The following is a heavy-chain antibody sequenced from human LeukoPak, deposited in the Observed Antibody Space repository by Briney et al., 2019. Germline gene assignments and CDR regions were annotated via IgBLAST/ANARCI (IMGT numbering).Heavy chain of an antibody. Sequence: GGSLRLSCAASGFTFSSHYMHWVRQAPGKGLVWASRINPDGSSTSYADSVKGRFPISRDNAKNTLNQQMNRLSPDDTAVYYCTRHVLSPHDNSGQGALVTVSS. CDR1: GFTFSSHY. CDR3: TRHVLSPHDN. CDR2: INPDGSST. V-gene: IGHV3-74*01. J-gene: IGHJ4*02.